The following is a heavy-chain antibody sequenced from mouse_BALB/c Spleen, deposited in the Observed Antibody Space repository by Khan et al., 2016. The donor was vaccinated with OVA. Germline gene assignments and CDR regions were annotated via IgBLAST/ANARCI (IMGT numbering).Heavy chain of an antibody. V-gene: IGHV5-12*02. J-gene: IGHJ3*01. CDR3: AREGDDGGLAY. D-gene: IGHD2-3*01. CDR1: GFNFSDYY. CDR2: ISNRGSTT. Sequence: EVELVESGGGLVQPGGSLKLSCATSGFNFSDYYMYWVRQTPEKRLEWVAYISNRGSTTYYPDTVRGRFTISRDNAKNTPYLQMSRLKSEDTAMYYCAREGDDGGLAYWGQGTLVTVSA.